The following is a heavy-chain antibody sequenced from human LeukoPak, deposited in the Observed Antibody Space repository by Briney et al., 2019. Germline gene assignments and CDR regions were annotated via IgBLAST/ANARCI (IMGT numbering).Heavy chain of an antibody. J-gene: IGHJ5*02. V-gene: IGHV4-59*01. CDR2: IYYSGST. Sequence: PSETLSLTCAVSGASISSYYWSWLRQSPGKGLEWIGSIYYSGSTNYDPSLKRRVTISIDTSTNQFSLRLSSVTAADTAVYYCARDCTSGSYYHTLCDPWGQGALVTVSS. CDR3: ARDCTSGSYYHTLCDP. CDR1: GASISSYY. D-gene: IGHD3-10*01.